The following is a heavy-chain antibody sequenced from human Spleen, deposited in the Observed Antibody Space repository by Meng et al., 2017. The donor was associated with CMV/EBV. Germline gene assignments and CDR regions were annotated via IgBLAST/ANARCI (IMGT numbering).Heavy chain of an antibody. J-gene: IGHJ3*02. CDR2: ISYDGNDK. Sequence: GGSLRLSCAASGFTFSSNAMHWVRQAPGKGLEWVAVISYDGNDKYYSDSVKGRFTISRDNSKNTLYLQMNSLRAEDTAVYYCARPSRGVGASTDAFDIWGQGTMVTVSS. CDR1: GFTFSSNA. CDR3: ARPSRGVGASTDAFDI. D-gene: IGHD1-26*01. V-gene: IGHV3-30*04.